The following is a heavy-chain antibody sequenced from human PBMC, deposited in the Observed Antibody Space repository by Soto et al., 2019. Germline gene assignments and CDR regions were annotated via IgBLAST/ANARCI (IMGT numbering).Heavy chain of an antibody. CDR2: INPNSGGT. CDR3: ARGGHVVVVTAALDY. J-gene: IGHJ4*02. D-gene: IGHD2-21*02. V-gene: IGHV1-2*04. Sequence: ASVKVSCKASGYTFTGYYMHWVRQAPGQGLERMGWINPNSGGTNYAQKFQGWVTMTRDTSISTAYMELTSLTSDDTAIYYCARGGHVVVVTAALDYWGQGTLVTVSS. CDR1: GYTFTGYY.